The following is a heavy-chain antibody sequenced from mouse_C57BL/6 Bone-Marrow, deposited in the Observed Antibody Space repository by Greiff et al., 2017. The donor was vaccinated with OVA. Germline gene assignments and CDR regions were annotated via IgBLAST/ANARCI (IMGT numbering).Heavy chain of an antibody. CDR2: IRNKANNHAT. D-gene: IGHD1-1*01. CDR1: GFTFSDAW. J-gene: IGHJ2*01. CDR3: KGSITTVTNYFDY. V-gene: IGHV6-6*01. Sequence: EVKLEESGGGLVQPGGSMKLSCAASGFTFSDAWMDWVRQSPEKGLEWVAEIRNKANNHATYYAESVKGRFTISRDDSKSSVYLQMNSLRAEDTGIYYCKGSITTVTNYFDYWGQGTTLTVSS.